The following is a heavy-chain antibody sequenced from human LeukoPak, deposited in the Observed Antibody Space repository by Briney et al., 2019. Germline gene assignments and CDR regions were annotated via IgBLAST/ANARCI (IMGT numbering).Heavy chain of an antibody. CDR2: INPNSGGT. Sequence: ASVKVSCKASGYTFTGYYIHWVRQAPGQGLEWMGWINPNSGGTNYAQKFQGRVPMNEDTSISTAYMELSSLRSDDTAVYYCAREGQYCSSTTCYTGFDSWGQGTLVTVSS. J-gene: IGHJ4*02. D-gene: IGHD2-2*02. V-gene: IGHV1-2*02. CDR3: AREGQYCSSTTCYTGFDS. CDR1: GYTFTGYY.